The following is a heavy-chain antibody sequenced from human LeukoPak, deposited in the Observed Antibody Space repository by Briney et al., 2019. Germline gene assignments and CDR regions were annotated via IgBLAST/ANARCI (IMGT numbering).Heavy chain of an antibody. Sequence: GGSLRLSCAASGFTFSSYAMSWVRQAPGKGLEWVSAISGSGGSAYYADSVKGRFTISRDNSKNTLYLQMNSLRAEDTAVYYCAKVTMKDIVVVPAAIVAFDYWGQGTLVTVSS. CDR2: ISGSGGSA. CDR3: AKVTMKDIVVVPAAIVAFDY. J-gene: IGHJ4*02. CDR1: GFTFSSYA. V-gene: IGHV3-23*01. D-gene: IGHD2-2*01.